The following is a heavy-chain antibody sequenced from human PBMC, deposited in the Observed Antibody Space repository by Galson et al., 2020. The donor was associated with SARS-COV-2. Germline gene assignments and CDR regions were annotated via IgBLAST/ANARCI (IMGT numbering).Heavy chain of an antibody. J-gene: IGHJ6*02. CDR1: GFTFSSYA. Sequence: GGSLRLSCAASGFTFSSYAMHWVRQAPGKGLEWVAVISYDGSNKYYADSVKGRFTISRDNSKNTLYLQMNSLRAEDTAVYYCASSIIKYYYGMDVWGQGTTVTVSS. CDR2: ISYDGSNK. V-gene: IGHV3-30-3*01. CDR3: ASSIIKYYYGMDV. D-gene: IGHD1-20*01.